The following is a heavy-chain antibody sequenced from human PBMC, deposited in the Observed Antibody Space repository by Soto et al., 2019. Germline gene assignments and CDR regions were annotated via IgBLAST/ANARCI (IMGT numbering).Heavy chain of an antibody. CDR1: GFTFSTYS. V-gene: IGHV3-21*01. Sequence: PGGSLRLSCTASGFTFSTYSMNWVRQAPGKGLVWVSYINSDSSYIYYADSVKGRFTISRDNARNTLSLQMNSLRADDTAVYYCARLSGDHSAFFSYGMDAWGQGTTVTVSS. D-gene: IGHD2-21*01. CDR2: INSDSSYI. CDR3: ARLSGDHSAFFSYGMDA. J-gene: IGHJ6*02.